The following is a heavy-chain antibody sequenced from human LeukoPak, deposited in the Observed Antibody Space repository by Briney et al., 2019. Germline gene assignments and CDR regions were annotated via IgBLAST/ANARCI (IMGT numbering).Heavy chain of an antibody. J-gene: IGHJ4*02. Sequence: TGGSLRLSCAASGFTFSSYSMNWVRQAPGKGLEWVSYISGSSSTIYYADSVKGRFTISRDNAKNSLYLQMNSLRDEDTAVYYCARDCGGDCYSGFRYWGQGTLVTVSS. CDR3: ARDCGGDCYSGFRY. V-gene: IGHV3-48*02. D-gene: IGHD2-21*02. CDR2: ISGSSSTI. CDR1: GFTFSSYS.